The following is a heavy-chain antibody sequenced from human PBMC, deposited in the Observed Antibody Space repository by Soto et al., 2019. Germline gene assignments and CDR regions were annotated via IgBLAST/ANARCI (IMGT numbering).Heavy chain of an antibody. Sequence: GGSLRLSCAASGFTFSSYAMSWVRQAPGKGLEWVSAISGGGGSTYYADSVKGRFTISRDNSKNTLYLQMNSLRAEDTAVYYCAKPYCGGDCYDFDYWGQGTLVTVSS. CDR2: ISGGGGST. J-gene: IGHJ4*02. CDR1: GFTFSSYA. V-gene: IGHV3-23*01. D-gene: IGHD2-21*02. CDR3: AKPYCGGDCYDFDY.